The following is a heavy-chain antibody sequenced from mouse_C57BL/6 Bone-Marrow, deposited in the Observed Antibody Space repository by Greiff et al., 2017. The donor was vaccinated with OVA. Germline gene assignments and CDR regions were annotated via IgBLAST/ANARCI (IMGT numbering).Heavy chain of an antibody. CDR3: AIWGYDVDYYAMDY. Sequence: QVQLKQPGAELVKPGASVKVSCKASGYTFTSYWMHWVKQRPGQGLEWIGRIHPSDSDTNYNQKFKGKATLTVDKSSSTAYMQLSSLTSEDSAVYYCAIWGYDVDYYAMDYWGQGTSVTVSS. CDR2: IHPSDSDT. J-gene: IGHJ4*01. V-gene: IGHV1-74*01. CDR1: GYTFTSYW. D-gene: IGHD2-2*01.